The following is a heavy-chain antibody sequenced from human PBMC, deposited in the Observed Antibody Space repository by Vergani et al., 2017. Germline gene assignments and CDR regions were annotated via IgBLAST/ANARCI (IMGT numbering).Heavy chain of an antibody. CDR2: INSDGSST. CDR1: GFTFSSYW. J-gene: IGHJ3*02. Sequence: EVQLVESGGGLVQPGGSLRLSCAASGFTFSSYWMHWVRQAPGKGLVWVSRINSDGSSTSYADSVKGRFTISRDNAKNTLYLQMYSLRAEETAVYYCARVGVSPPIWAAFDIWGKGTMVTVSS. D-gene: IGHD3-16*01. V-gene: IGHV3-74*01. CDR3: ARVGVSPPIWAAFDI.